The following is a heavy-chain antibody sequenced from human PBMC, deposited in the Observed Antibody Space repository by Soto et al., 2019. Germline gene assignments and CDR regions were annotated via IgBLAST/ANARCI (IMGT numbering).Heavy chain of an antibody. CDR1: GGSISSSSY. J-gene: IGHJ6*02. CDR3: RRSSRYSTDV. CDR2: IYSIGST. D-gene: IGHD6-13*01. V-gene: IGHV4-39*01. Sequence: QLQLQESGPGLVKPSETLSLTCTVSGGSISSSSYWGWIRQPPGKGLEWIGSIYSIGSTYYNPSLKSRVTISVDTSKNQFSLKLSSVIAADTAVYYCRRSSRYSTDVWGQGTTVTVSS.